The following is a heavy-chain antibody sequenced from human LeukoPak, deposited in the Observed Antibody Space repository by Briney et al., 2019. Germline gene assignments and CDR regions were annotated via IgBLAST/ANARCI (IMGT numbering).Heavy chain of an antibody. Sequence: GGSLRLSCAASGFTFSSYGMHWVRQAPGKGLEWVAVISYDGSNKYYADSVKGRFTISRDNSKNTLYLQMNSLRAEDTAVYYCAKDGAYYYGSGSRPINWFDPWGQGTLVTVSS. CDR2: ISYDGSNK. D-gene: IGHD3-10*01. V-gene: IGHV3-30*18. J-gene: IGHJ5*02. CDR1: GFTFSSYG. CDR3: AKDGAYYYGSGSRPINWFDP.